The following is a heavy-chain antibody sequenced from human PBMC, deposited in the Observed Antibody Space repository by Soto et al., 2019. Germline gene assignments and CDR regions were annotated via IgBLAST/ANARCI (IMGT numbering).Heavy chain of an antibody. CDR2: ITPMFGIG. J-gene: IGHJ2*01. CDR3: AQTLGSAVAGPGRFDL. CDR1: GGTFNRYA. D-gene: IGHD6-19*01. Sequence: QVQLVQSGAEVKKPGSSVKVSCKASGGTFNRYAISWLRQAPGQGPEWMGGITPMFGIGNYAQKFQGRVTIAADESTTTVNMELRRLTWEDTAVYYCAQTLGSAVAGPGRFDLWGRGTRVIVSS. V-gene: IGHV1-69*12.